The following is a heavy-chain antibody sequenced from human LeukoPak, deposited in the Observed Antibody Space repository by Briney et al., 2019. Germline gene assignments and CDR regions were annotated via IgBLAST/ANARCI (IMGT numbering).Heavy chain of an antibody. D-gene: IGHD3-10*01. CDR3: ARARDEYGSGSYPVAFDI. CDR2: IYYSGST. V-gene: IGHV4-59*01. J-gene: IGHJ3*02. Sequence: SETLSLTCTVSGGSISSYYWSWIRQPPGKGLEWIGYIYYSGSTNYNPSLKSRVTISVDTSKNQFSLKLSSVTAADTVVYYCARARDEYGSGSYPVAFDIWGQGTMVTVSS. CDR1: GGSISSYY.